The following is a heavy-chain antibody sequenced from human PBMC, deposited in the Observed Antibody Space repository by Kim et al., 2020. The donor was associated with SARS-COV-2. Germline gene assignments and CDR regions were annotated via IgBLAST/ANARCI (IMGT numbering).Heavy chain of an antibody. CDR1: GFTFSSYG. Sequence: GGSLRLSCAASGFTFSSYGMHWVRQAPGKGLEWVAVIRYDGSNKYYAYSVKGRFTISRDNSKNTLYLQMNSLRAEDTTVYYCARGSSSGWYNYFEYWGQGTLVTVSS. J-gene: IGHJ4*02. V-gene: IGHV3-33*01. CDR3: ARGSSSGWYNYFEY. D-gene: IGHD6-19*01. CDR2: IRYDGSNK.